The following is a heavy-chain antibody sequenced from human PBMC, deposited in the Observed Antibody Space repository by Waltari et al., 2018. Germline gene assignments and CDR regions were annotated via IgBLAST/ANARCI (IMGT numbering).Heavy chain of an antibody. CDR3: ASRTIFGVALYYFDY. D-gene: IGHD3-3*01. CDR2: IYHSGRT. CDR1: GSSISSGYY. J-gene: IGHJ4*02. Sequence: QVQLQESGPGLVKPSETLSLTCAVSGSSISSGYYWGWIRQPPGKGLEWIGSIYHSGRTDYYPSLKSRVTISVDTSKNQVALKLSSVTAADTAVYYCASRTIFGVALYYFDYWGQGTRVTVSS. V-gene: IGHV4-38-2*01.